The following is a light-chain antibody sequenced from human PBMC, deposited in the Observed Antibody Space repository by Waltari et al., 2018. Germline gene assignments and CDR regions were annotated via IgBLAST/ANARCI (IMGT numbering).Light chain of an antibody. CDR1: SNNVGDYNL. CDR2: YFS. V-gene: IGLV2-23*02. CDR3: CSYSTGGSWM. Sequence: QSALTQPVSVSGSPGQSVTISCTGTSNNVGDYNLVSWFQHHPHQAPKLLIFYFSKRPSGVSNRFSGSMSGNTASLTISGLQTEDEADYYCCSYSTGGSWMFGGGTKLTVL. J-gene: IGLJ3*02.